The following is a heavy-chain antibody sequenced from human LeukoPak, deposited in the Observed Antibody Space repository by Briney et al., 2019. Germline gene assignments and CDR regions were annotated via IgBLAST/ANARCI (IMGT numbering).Heavy chain of an antibody. D-gene: IGHD1-26*01. Sequence: PGGSLRLSCAASGFTFSSYGMHWVRQAPGKGLEWVAVISYDGSNKYYADSVKGRFTISRDNSKNTLYLQMNSLRAEDTAVYYCAKAIVGATLADDWGQGTLVTVSS. V-gene: IGHV3-30*18. J-gene: IGHJ4*02. CDR1: GFTFSSYG. CDR2: ISYDGSNK. CDR3: AKAIVGATLADD.